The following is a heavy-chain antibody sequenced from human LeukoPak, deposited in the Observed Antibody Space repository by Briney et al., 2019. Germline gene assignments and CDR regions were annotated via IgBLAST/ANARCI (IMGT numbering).Heavy chain of an antibody. CDR1: GFTFSLYE. CDR3: AREVVGTMVRGATLGNY. CDR2: ISSSSSYI. V-gene: IGHV3-21*01. D-gene: IGHD3-10*01. Sequence: GGSLRLSCAASGFTFSLYEMNWVRQAPGKGLEWVSSISSSSSYIYYADSVKGRFTISRDNAKNSLYLQMNSLRAEDTAVYYCAREVVGTMVRGATLGNYWGQGTLVTVSS. J-gene: IGHJ4*02.